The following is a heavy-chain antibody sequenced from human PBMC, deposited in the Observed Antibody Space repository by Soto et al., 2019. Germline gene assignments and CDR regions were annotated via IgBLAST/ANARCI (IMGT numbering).Heavy chain of an antibody. CDR3: ARTYRDFWSGYYNKGDYFDY. Sequence: NPSENPSLTCTVAGGSIRRYYWRLIRQPPGKGLGWIGYIYYSGRTNYNPSLKSRVTISVDTSKNQFSLKLSSVTAADTAVYYCARTYRDFWSGYYNKGDYFDYWGQGTLVTVSS. CDR2: IYYSGRT. CDR1: GGSIRRYY. V-gene: IGHV4-59*08. J-gene: IGHJ4*02. D-gene: IGHD3-3*01.